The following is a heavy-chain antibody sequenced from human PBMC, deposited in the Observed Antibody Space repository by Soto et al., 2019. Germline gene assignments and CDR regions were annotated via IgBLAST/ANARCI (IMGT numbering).Heavy chain of an antibody. CDR2: INPNSGGT. V-gene: IGHV1-2*04. D-gene: IGHD1-26*01. Sequence: ASVKVSCKASGYTFTGYYMHWVRQAPGQGLEWMGWINPNSGGTNYAQKFQGWVTMTRDTSISTAYMELSRLRSDDTAVYYCARADGSYYYYGMDVWGQGTTVTVSS. J-gene: IGHJ6*02. CDR1: GYTFTGYY. CDR3: ARADGSYYYYGMDV.